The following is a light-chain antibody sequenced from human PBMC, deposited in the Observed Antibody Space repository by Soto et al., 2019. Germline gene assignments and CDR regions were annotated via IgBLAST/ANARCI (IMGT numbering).Light chain of an antibody. CDR2: GAS. CDR1: QSVSSN. CDR3: QQYNNWPAIT. V-gene: IGKV3D-15*01. J-gene: IGKJ5*01. Sequence: EIVLTQSPATLCLYPGERATLSCRASQSVSSNLAWYQQKPGQAPRLFIYGASTRATGIPARFSGSGSGTEFTLTIRSLQSEDFAVYYCQQYNNWPAITCGQGTRREIK.